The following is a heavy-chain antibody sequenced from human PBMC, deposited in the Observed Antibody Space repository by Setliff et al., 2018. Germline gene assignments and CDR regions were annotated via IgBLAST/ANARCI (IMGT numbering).Heavy chain of an antibody. J-gene: IGHJ4*02. CDR2: ISHSGDP. CDR1: GGSFSGYH. V-gene: IGHV4-34*01. CDR3: ARHEFVGGYYGSVTYRHFDY. Sequence: PSETLSLTCAVYGGSFSGYHWSWIRQPPGKGLEWIGEISHSGDPNYNPSLKSRVTISLDTSKNQFSLKLTSVTAADTAVYFCARHEFVGGYYGSVTYRHFDYWGQGTLVTVSS. D-gene: IGHD3-10*01.